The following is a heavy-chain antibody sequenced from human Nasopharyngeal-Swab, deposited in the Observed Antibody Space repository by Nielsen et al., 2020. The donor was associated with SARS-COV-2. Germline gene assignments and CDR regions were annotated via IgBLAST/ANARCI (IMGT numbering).Heavy chain of an antibody. CDR3: ARGGPLLRYFPRNWFDP. CDR2: INHSGST. V-gene: IGHV4-34*01. Sequence: WIRQPPGKGLEWIGEINHSGSTNYNPSPKSRVTISVDTSKNQFSLKLSFVTAADTAVYYCARGGPLLRYFPRNWFDPWGQGTLVTVSS. D-gene: IGHD3-9*01. J-gene: IGHJ5*02.